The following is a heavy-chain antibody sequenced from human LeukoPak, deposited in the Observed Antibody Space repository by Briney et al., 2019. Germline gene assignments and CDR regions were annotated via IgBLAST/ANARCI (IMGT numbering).Heavy chain of an antibody. J-gene: IGHJ4*02. D-gene: IGHD1-7*01. CDR2: INHSGST. Sequence: PSETLSLTCTVSGGSISSGGYYWSWIRQPPGKGLEWIGEINHSGSTNYNPSLKSRVTISVDTSKNQFSLKLSSVTAADTAVYYCARGFITGTSEPFDYWGQGTLVTVSS. CDR1: GGSISSGGYY. V-gene: IGHV4-39*07. CDR3: ARGFITGTSEPFDY.